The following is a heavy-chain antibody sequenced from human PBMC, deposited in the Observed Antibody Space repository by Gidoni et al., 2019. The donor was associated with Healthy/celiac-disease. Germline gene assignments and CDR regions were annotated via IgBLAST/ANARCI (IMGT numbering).Heavy chain of an antibody. D-gene: IGHD2-2*01. Sequence: QAQLQQWVAVLLKPSETLSLTCAVYVGSSSGYYRSWLRQPPGKVLEWIGEITHSGSTNYNPTLKSRVTISVDTSKNQFSLKLGSVTAADTAVYYCARGPGIVVVPAAMFAFDIWGQGTMVTVSS. V-gene: IGHV4-34*01. CDR2: ITHSGST. CDR3: ARGPGIVVVPAAMFAFDI. CDR1: VGSSSGYY. J-gene: IGHJ3*02.